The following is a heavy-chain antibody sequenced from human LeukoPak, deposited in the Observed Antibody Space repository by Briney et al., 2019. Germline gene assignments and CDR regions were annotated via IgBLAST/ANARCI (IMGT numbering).Heavy chain of an antibody. V-gene: IGHV4-39*07. CDR3: ARDLAPATPGY. CDR1: GGSISSSSYY. J-gene: IGHJ4*02. D-gene: IGHD2-2*01. Sequence: SETLSLTCTVSGGSISSSSYYWGWIRQPPGKGLEWIGSIYYSGSTYYNPSLKSRVTISVDTSKNQFSLKLSSVTAADTAVYYCARDLAPATPGYWGQGTLVTVSS. CDR2: IYYSGST.